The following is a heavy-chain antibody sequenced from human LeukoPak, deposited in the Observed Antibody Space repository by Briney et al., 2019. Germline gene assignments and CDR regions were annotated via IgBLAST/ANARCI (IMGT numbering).Heavy chain of an antibody. CDR3: ARSGYYDSSGPSYYYYYGMDV. V-gene: IGHV3-21*01. J-gene: IGHJ6*02. CDR1: GFTFSSYS. D-gene: IGHD3-22*01. CDR2: ISSSSSYI. Sequence: GGSLRLSCAASGFTFSSYSMNWVRQAPGKGLEWVSSISSSSSYIYYADSVKGRFTISRDNAKNSLYLQMNSLRVEDTAVYYCARSGYYDSSGPSYYYYYGMDVWGQGTTVTVSS.